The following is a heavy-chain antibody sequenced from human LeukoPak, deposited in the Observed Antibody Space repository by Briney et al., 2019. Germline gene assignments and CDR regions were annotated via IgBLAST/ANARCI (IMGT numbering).Heavy chain of an antibody. J-gene: IGHJ4*02. CDR3: AREVAWLFDY. CDR2: TYYRSKWYN. CDR1: GDSVSSNSAA. Sequence: SQTLSLTCAISGDSVSSNSAAWSWSRQSPSGGLGWLGRTYYRSKWYNEYAVSVKSRITINPDTSKNQFSLQLNSVTPEDTAVYYCAREVAWLFDYWGQGTLVTVSS. D-gene: IGHD2-15*01. V-gene: IGHV6-1*01.